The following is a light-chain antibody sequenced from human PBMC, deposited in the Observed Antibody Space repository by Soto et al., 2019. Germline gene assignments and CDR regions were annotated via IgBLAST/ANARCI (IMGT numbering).Light chain of an antibody. CDR3: EQSYPTPYT. Sequence: DIQMTQSPSSLSASVGDRITITCRARQNSNTYVKWFQQKPGTAPSLLIYAASSLQSGVPSRFSASGSGTDSTLTINSLQPEDFAAYYCEQSYPTPYTFGQGTKVEIK. CDR1: QNSNTY. J-gene: IGKJ2*01. V-gene: IGKV1-39*01. CDR2: AAS.